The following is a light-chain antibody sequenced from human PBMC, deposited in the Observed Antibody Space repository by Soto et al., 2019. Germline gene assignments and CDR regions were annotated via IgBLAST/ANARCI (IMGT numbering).Light chain of an antibody. Sequence: DIQMTQSPSTLSASVGDRVTITCRASQSISSWLAWYQQKPGKAPKLLIYKASSLESGVPSRFSGSGSGTEFTLTISSLQPDDFAAYYCQQYNSYPYTFGQGTKLEIK. CDR3: QQYNSYPYT. CDR2: KAS. J-gene: IGKJ2*01. V-gene: IGKV1-5*03. CDR1: QSISSW.